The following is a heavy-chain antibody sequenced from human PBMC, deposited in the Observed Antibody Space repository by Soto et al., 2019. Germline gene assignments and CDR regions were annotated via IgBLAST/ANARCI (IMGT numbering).Heavy chain of an antibody. J-gene: IGHJ4*02. CDR1: GFTFSYYW. CDR3: ARDEGIDY. V-gene: IGHV3-7*03. Sequence: EVQLVESGGGLVQPGGSLRLSCAASGFTFSYYWMSWVRQAPGKGLEWVANIKQDGGDQFYLDSVKGQFSISRDNAKNLLYLHMSSLRVEDTALYYCARDEGIDYWGQGTLVTVSS. CDR2: IKQDGGDQ.